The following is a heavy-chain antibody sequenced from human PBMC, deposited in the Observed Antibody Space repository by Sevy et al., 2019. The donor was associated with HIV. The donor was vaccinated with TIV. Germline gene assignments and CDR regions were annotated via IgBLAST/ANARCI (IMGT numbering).Heavy chain of an antibody. V-gene: IGHV3-48*03. D-gene: IGHD1-7*01. CDR2: ISSIGNTI. CDR1: GFTLTSYE. CDR3: ARRGTFRFSDAFDI. Sequence: GGSLRLSSEASGFTLTSYEMNWVRQAPGKGLEWVSYISSIGNTIYYADSVKGRFTISRDKAKKSVYLQMNSLRADDTAVYFCARRGTFRFSDAFDIWGQGTMVTVSS. J-gene: IGHJ3*02.